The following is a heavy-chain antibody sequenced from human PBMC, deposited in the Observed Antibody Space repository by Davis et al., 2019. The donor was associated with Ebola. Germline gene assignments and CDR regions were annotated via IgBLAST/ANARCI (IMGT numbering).Heavy chain of an antibody. Sequence: GESLKISCTASGFSFNNYPMNWVRQAPEKGLEWVSGISGTGSNTFYADSVKGRSTISRDNSKNTLYLQITSLRAEDAAVYYCAKVETTVTTPFQFWGHGTRVTVSS. V-gene: IGHV3-23*01. J-gene: IGHJ4*01. CDR3: AKVETTVTTPFQF. CDR1: GFSFNNYP. D-gene: IGHD4-17*01. CDR2: ISGTGSNT.